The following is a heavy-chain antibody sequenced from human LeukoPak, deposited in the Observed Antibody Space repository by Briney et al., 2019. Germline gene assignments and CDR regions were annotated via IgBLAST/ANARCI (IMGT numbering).Heavy chain of an antibody. D-gene: IGHD1-26*01. Sequence: GGSLRPSCAGSGFPVSSNYMTLIRPAPGKGLGGVSVMYTLRNTNYADSVRGRFTISRDNSKNALYVQMNSLRAEDTAVYYCAGYGGSYPYYMDVWGKGTTVTISS. J-gene: IGHJ6*03. CDR3: AGYGGSYPYYMDV. CDR1: GFPVSSNY. CDR2: MYTLRNT. V-gene: IGHV3-66*01.